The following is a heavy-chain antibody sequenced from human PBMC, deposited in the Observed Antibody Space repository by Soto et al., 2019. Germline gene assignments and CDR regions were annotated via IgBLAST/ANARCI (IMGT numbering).Heavy chain of an antibody. CDR1: GFTFSLYS. CDR2: ISPSSTFI. CDR3: VRARATDSRPDY. Sequence: GGSLRLSCVASGFTFSLYSMDWVRRPPGKGLEWVSSISPSSTFIYYADSLQGRFSISRDNAKNSLYLQMDSLRVEDTATYFCVRARATDSRPDYWGQGSLVTVSS. D-gene: IGHD3-22*01. V-gene: IGHV3-21*01. J-gene: IGHJ4*02.